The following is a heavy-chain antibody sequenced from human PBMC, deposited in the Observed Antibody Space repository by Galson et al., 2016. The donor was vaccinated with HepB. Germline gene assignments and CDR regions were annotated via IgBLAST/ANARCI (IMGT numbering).Heavy chain of an antibody. Sequence: SVKVSCKASGGTFSSIHISWVRQAPGQGLEWLGGIIPIFGTANYAQKFQGRVTITADEYTSTAYMERSSLKLEDTAVYYCARVAAITARQLYYWGQGTLVSVSS. J-gene: IGHJ4*02. V-gene: IGHV1-69*13. CDR1: GGTFSSIH. D-gene: IGHD6-6*01. CDR3: ARVAAITARQLYY. CDR2: IIPIFGTA.